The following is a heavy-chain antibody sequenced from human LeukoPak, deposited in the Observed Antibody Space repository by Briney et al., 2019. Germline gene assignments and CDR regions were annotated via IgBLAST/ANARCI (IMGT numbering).Heavy chain of an antibody. Sequence: GGSLRLSCAASGFTFSSYSMNWVRQAPGKGLEWVSYISSSSSTIYYADSVKGRFTISRDNAKNSLYLQMNSLRAEDTAVYYCARRKYYYGSGSYYNRFDYWGQGTLVTASS. D-gene: IGHD3-10*01. V-gene: IGHV3-48*01. CDR3: ARRKYYYGSGSYYNRFDY. J-gene: IGHJ4*02. CDR2: ISSSSSTI. CDR1: GFTFSSYS.